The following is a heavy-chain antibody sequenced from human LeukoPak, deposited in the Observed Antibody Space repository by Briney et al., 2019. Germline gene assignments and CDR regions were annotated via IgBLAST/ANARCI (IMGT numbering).Heavy chain of an antibody. Sequence: PSETLSLTCTVSGGSISSYYWSWIRQPPGKGREWIGYIYYSGSTNYSPSLKSRVTISVDTSKNQFSLKLISVTAADTAAYYCARLSATGGSNWFDPWGQGTLVTVSS. CDR2: IYYSGST. J-gene: IGHJ5*02. CDR3: ARLSATGGSNWFDP. CDR1: GGSISSYY. D-gene: IGHD6-13*01. V-gene: IGHV4-59*01.